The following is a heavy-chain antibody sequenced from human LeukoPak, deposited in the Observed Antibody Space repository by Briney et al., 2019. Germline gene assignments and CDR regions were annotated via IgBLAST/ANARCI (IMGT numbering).Heavy chain of an antibody. J-gene: IGHJ4*02. Sequence: ASVKVSCXASGGTFSSYAISWVRQAPGQGLEWMGRIIPIFGTANYAQKFQGRVTITTDESTSTAYMELSSLRSEDTAVYYCARDRGSYYDSSGYYYGYWGQGTLVTVSS. CDR1: GGTFSSYA. D-gene: IGHD3-22*01. CDR2: IIPIFGTA. CDR3: ARDRGSYYDSSGYYYGY. V-gene: IGHV1-69*05.